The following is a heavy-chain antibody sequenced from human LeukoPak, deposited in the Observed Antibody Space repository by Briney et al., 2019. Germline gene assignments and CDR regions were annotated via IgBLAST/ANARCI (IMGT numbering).Heavy chain of an antibody. CDR3: ARDPTDYYGSGSFDY. CDR1: GFTFSSYW. V-gene: IGHV3-48*04. J-gene: IGHJ4*02. CDR2: ISSGSRTI. Sequence: GGSLRLSCVASGFTFSSYWMSWVRQAPGKGLEWVSYISSGSRTIYYADSVKGRFTISRDNAKNSLYLQMTSLRAEDTAVYYCARDPTDYYGSGSFDYWDQGTLVTVSS. D-gene: IGHD3-10*01.